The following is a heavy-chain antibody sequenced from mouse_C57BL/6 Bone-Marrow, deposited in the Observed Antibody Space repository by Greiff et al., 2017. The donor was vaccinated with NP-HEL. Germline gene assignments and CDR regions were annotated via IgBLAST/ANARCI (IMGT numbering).Heavy chain of an antibody. CDR3: ARVTTVVDGGAWFAY. Sequence: LVESGPELVKPGASVKISCKASGYSFTGYYMNWVKQSPEKSLEWIGEINPSTGGTTYNQQFKAKATLTVDKSSSTAYMQLKSLTSEDSAVYYCARVTTVVDGGAWFAYWGQGTLVTVSA. CDR2: INPSTGGT. CDR1: GYSFTGYY. D-gene: IGHD1-1*01. V-gene: IGHV1-42*01. J-gene: IGHJ3*01.